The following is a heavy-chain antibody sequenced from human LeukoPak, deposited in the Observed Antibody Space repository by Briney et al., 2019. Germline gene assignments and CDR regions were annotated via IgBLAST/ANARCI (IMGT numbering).Heavy chain of an antibody. Sequence: PGRSLRLYRAACGFSFRSYAMLDVRQAPGKGLEWVAVISYDGSNKYYADSVKGRFTISRDNSKNTLYLQMNSLRAEDTAVYYCATLGAEADTAAYFDYWGQGTLVTVSS. CDR2: ISYDGSNK. J-gene: IGHJ4*02. CDR3: ATLGAEADTAAYFDY. V-gene: IGHV3-30*04. CDR1: GFSFRSYA. D-gene: IGHD5-18*01.